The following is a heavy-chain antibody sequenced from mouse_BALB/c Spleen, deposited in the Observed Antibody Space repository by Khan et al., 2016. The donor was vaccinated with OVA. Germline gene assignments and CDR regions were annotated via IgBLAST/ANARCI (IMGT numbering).Heavy chain of an antibody. Sequence: VQLKQSGPELVKPGASVKVSCKASGYSFTDFNMFWVKQSPGKSLEWIGNIDPSNGCNIYNQRFKGKASLTVDKSSSTAFMHLNSLTSEDSAVYYCALIYVDGSGFDYWGQGTMVTVSA. D-gene: IGHD1-1*01. J-gene: IGHJ2*01. CDR3: ALIYVDGSGFDY. V-gene: IGHV1S135*01. CDR2: IDPSNGCN. CDR1: GYSFTDFN.